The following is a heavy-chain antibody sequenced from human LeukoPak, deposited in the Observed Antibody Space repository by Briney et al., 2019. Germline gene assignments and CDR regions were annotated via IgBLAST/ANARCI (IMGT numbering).Heavy chain of an antibody. V-gene: IGHV1-69*13. J-gene: IGHJ4*02. D-gene: IGHD4-17*01. Sequence: SVKVSCKASGGTFSNYAINWVRQAPGQGLEWVGGIIPIFGTAHYAQKFQGRVTITADESTRTGYMELSSLRSEDTAVYYCAREHDYGDFDYWGQGTLVTVSS. CDR2: IIPIFGTA. CDR3: AREHDYGDFDY. CDR1: GGTFSNYA.